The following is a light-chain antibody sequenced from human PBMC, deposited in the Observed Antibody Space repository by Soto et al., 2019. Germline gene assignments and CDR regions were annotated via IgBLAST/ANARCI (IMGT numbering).Light chain of an antibody. CDR1: QSVTNNF. V-gene: IGKV3-20*01. CDR2: GAS. Sequence: IVLTQSPGTLSLSPGERATLSCGASQSVTNNFLAWYQQKPGQAPRLLIYGASSRATGVPDRFSGSGSGTAFTLTISSLEPGDFAVYYWQQYGTPLSPFGPGTRVDIK. J-gene: IGKJ3*01. CDR3: QQYGTPLSP.